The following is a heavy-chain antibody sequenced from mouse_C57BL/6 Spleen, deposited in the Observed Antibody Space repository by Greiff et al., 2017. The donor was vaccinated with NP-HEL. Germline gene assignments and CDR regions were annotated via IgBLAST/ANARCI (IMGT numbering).Heavy chain of an antibody. V-gene: IGHV1-52*01. CDR3: AREGTAQALMDY. CDR2: IDPSDSET. CDR1: GYTFTSYW. J-gene: IGHJ4*01. D-gene: IGHD3-2*02. Sequence: QVQLQQPGAELVRPGSSVKLSCKASGYTFTSYWMHWVKQRPIQGLEWIGNIDPSDSETHYNQKFKDKATLTVDKSSSTAYMQLSSLTSEDFAVYYCAREGTAQALMDYWGQGTSVTVSS.